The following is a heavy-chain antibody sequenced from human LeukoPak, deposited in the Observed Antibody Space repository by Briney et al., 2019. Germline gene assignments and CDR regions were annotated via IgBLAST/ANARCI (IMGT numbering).Heavy chain of an antibody. CDR3: ARGPDNSGYYQVGYFQH. CDR1: GYTFTSYY. J-gene: IGHJ1*01. Sequence: ASVKVSCKASGYTFTSYYMHWVRQAPGQGLEWMGIINPSGGSTSYAQKFQGRVTMTRDTSTSTVYMELSSLRSEDTAVCYCARGPDNSGYYQVGYFQHWGQGTLVTVSS. CDR2: INPSGGST. V-gene: IGHV1-46*01. D-gene: IGHD3-22*01.